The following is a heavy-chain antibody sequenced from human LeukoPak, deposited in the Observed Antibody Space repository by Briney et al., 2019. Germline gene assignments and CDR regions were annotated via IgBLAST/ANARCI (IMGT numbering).Heavy chain of an antibody. CDR1: GGSISSYY. J-gene: IGHJ4*02. CDR3: ARLDYGSGATDY. Sequence: SETLSLTCTVSGGSISSYYWSWIRQPPGKGLEWIGYIYYSGSTNYNPSFKSRVTISVDTSKNQFSLKLSSVTAADTAVYYCARLDYGSGATDYWGQGTLVTVSS. CDR2: IYYSGST. V-gene: IGHV4-59*08. D-gene: IGHD3-10*01.